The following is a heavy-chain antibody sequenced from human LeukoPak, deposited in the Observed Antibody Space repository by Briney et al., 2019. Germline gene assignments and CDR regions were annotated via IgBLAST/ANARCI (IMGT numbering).Heavy chain of an antibody. CDR2: ISYGGSNK. CDR3: AKDRCSSTSCYFHYFDY. Sequence: GRSLRLSCAASGFTFSSYGMHWVRQAPGKGLEWVAVISYGGSNKYYADSVKGRFTISRDNSKNTLYLQMNSLRAEDTAVYYCAKDRCSSTSCYFHYFDYWGQGTLVTVSS. J-gene: IGHJ4*02. CDR1: GFTFSSYG. V-gene: IGHV3-30*18. D-gene: IGHD2-2*01.